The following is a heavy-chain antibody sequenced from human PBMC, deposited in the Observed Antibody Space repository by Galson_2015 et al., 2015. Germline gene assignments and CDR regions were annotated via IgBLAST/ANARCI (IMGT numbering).Heavy chain of an antibody. CDR2: ISSSSSYI. Sequence: SLRLSCAASGFTFSSYSMNWVRQAPGKGLEWVSSISSSSSYIYYADSVEGRFTISRDNAKNSLYLQMNSLRAEDTAVYYCARDFGELGGFDYWGQGTLVTVSS. CDR3: ARDFGELGGFDY. J-gene: IGHJ4*02. V-gene: IGHV3-21*01. CDR1: GFTFSSYS. D-gene: IGHD1-26*01.